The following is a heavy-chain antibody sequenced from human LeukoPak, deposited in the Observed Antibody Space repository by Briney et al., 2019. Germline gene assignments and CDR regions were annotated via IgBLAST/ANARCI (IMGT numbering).Heavy chain of an antibody. V-gene: IGHV1-69*01. CDR2: IIPILGTA. J-gene: IGHJ6*02. CDR3: ARAKLRVVAATEDSYYYGMDV. D-gene: IGHD2-15*01. Sequence: GSSVKVSCKASGGTFSSYAISWVRQAPGQGLEWMGGIIPILGTANYAQTFQGRVTITADESTSTAYMELSSLRSEDTAVYYCARAKLRVVAATEDSYYYGMDVWGQGTTVTVSS. CDR1: GGTFSSYA.